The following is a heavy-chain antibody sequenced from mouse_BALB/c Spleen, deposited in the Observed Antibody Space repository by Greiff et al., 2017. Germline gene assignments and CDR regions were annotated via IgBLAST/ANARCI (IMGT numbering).Heavy chain of an antibody. CDR3: ARMVYYYAMDY. CDR1: GYTFTSYW. Sequence: QVQLKQSGAELVKPGASVKLSCKASGYTFTSYWMHWVKQRPGQGLEWIGEINPSNGRTNYNEKFKSKATLTVDKSSSTAYMQLSSLTSEDSAVYYCARMVYYYAMDYWGQGTSVTVSS. D-gene: IGHD2-2*01. CDR2: INPSNGRT. J-gene: IGHJ4*01. V-gene: IGHV1S81*02.